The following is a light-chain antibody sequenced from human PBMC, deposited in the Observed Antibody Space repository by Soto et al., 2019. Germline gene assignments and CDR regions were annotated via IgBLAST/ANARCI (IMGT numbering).Light chain of an antibody. CDR2: VAC. Sequence: EVVLTQSPATLSLSPGETATLSCRASQNVDYNLAWFQPKPGQPPTLLIYVACQRAAGIPARFVGSGAGTHFTLTINSLEPDDFAVYYCQERCRWPRGSFGGGTKVEMK. CDR3: QERCRWPRGS. V-gene: IGKV3-11*01. CDR1: QNVDYN. J-gene: IGKJ4*01.